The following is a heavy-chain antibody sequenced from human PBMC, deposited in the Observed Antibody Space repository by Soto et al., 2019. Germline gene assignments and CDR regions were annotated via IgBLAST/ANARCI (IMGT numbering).Heavy chain of an antibody. CDR3: ARFSRCAGDCPPDL. V-gene: IGHV3-23*01. J-gene: IGHJ5*02. D-gene: IGHD2-21*02. CDR1: GFTFSSDA. Sequence: PWESLRLSCAASGFTFSSDAMSWVRQAPGKRLEWVACISAIGDRVYHADSEKGRFTVYRGSSKNTLGLQMNSLRAEGTAEYYCARFSRCAGDCPPDLWGGGTLDTVST. CDR2: ISAIGDRV.